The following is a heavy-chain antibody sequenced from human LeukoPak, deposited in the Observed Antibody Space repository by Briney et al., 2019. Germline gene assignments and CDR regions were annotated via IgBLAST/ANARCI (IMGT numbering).Heavy chain of an antibody. CDR2: INHSGST. J-gene: IGHJ4*02. Sequence: SETLSLTCAVYTESFSAYYWSWIRQPPGKGLEWIGEINHSGSTNYNPSLKSRVTMSVGTSKNQVSLKLGSVTAADTAVYYCARSKDILTGYCFDYWGQGTLVTVSS. V-gene: IGHV4-34*01. CDR1: TESFSAYY. D-gene: IGHD3-9*01. CDR3: ARSKDILTGYCFDY.